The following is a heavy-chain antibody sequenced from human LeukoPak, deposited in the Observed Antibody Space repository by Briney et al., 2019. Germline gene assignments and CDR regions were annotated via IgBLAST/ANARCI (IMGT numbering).Heavy chain of an antibody. CDR3: ARMSRFSWTPYYFDY. CDR1: GGSISSGGYY. V-gene: IGHV4-61*08. Sequence: SETLSLTCTVSGGSISSGGYYWSWIRQPPGKGLEWIGYIYHNGITNYNPFLKSRVTISIDTSKTQFSLNVSSVTAADTAVYYCARMSRFSWTPYYFDYWSQGTLVIVSS. CDR2: IYHNGIT. D-gene: IGHD3/OR15-3a*01. J-gene: IGHJ4*02.